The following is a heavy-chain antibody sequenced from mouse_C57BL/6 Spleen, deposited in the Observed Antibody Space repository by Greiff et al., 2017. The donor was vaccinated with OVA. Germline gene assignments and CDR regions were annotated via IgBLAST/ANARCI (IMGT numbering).Heavy chain of an antibody. Sequence: VQLQQPGAELVKPGASVKLSCKASGYTFTSYWMQWVKQRPGQGLEWIGEIDPSDSYTNYNQKFKGKATLTVDTSSSTAYLQLSSLTSEDSAVYYCARVVGSSYPLAYWGQGTLVTVSA. CDR1: GYTFTSYW. CDR3: ARVVGSSYPLAY. J-gene: IGHJ3*01. D-gene: IGHD1-1*01. CDR2: IDPSDSYT. V-gene: IGHV1-50*01.